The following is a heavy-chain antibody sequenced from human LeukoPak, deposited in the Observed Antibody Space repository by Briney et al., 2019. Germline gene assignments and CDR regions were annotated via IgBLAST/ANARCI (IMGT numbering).Heavy chain of an antibody. Sequence: ASVKVSCKASGYTFTGYYMHWVRQAPGQGLEWMGWINPNSGGTNYAQKFQGRVTMTRDTSISTAYMELRGLRSDDTAVYYCARDTTRDNWFDPWGQGTLVTVSS. CDR3: ARDTTRDNWFDP. D-gene: IGHD1-26*01. J-gene: IGHJ5*02. V-gene: IGHV1-2*02. CDR2: INPNSGGT. CDR1: GYTFTGYY.